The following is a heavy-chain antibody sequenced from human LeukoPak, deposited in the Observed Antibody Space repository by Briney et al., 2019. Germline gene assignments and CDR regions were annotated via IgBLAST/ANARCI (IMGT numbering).Heavy chain of an antibody. V-gene: IGHV1-8*01. CDR2: MNPNSGNT. J-gene: IGHJ5*02. CDR1: GYAFTSYD. Sequence: ASVKVSCKASGYAFTSYDINWVRQATGQGLEWMGWMNPNSGNTGYAQKFQGRVTMTRNTSISTAYMELSSLRSEDTAVYYCAGGLPSGYYTYNWFDPWGQGTLVTVSS. D-gene: IGHD3-22*01. CDR3: AGGLPSGYYTYNWFDP.